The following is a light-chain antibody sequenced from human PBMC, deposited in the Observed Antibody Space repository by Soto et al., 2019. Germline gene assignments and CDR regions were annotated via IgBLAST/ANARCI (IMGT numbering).Light chain of an antibody. J-gene: IGLJ2*01. CDR1: SSNIGNND. Sequence: QSVLTQPPSVSAPPGQRVSISGPGTSSNIGNNDVSWYQQLPGTAPKLLIYDNDKRPSGIPDRFSGSKSGTSATLGITGLQAGDEADYYCGTWDSSLTVAVFGGGTKLTVL. CDR2: DND. CDR3: GTWDSSLTVAV. V-gene: IGLV1-51*01.